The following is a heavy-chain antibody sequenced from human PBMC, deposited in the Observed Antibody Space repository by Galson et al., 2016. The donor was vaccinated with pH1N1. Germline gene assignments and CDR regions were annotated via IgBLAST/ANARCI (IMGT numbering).Heavy chain of an antibody. J-gene: IGHJ5*02. CDR2: IYWNDDK. V-gene: IGHV2-5*01. CDR3: AHSLYGDYVGWFDP. Sequence: PALVKPPQTLKLTCTFSGFSLSTSGVGVGWIRQPPGKALEWLALIYWNDDKRYSPPLKSRLTITKDTSKNQVVLTMTNMDPVDTATYYCAHSLYGDYVGWFDPWGQGTLVTVSS. D-gene: IGHD4-17*01. CDR1: GFSLSTSGVG.